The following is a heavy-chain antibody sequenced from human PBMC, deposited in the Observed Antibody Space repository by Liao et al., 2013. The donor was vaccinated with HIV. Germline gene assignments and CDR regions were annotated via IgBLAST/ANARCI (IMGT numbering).Heavy chain of an antibody. CDR3: AREVIAVAGTFNY. Sequence: QLQLQESGPGLVKPSETLSLTCTVSGGSISSSSYYWSWVRQPAGKGLEWIGRMYSSGSANYNPSLESRVTMSVDTSNNQFSLQLRSVTAADTAMYYCAREVIAVAGTFNYWGQGALVTVSS. J-gene: IGHJ4*02. CDR1: GGSISSSSYY. D-gene: IGHD6-19*01. V-gene: IGHV4-61*02. CDR2: MYSSGSA.